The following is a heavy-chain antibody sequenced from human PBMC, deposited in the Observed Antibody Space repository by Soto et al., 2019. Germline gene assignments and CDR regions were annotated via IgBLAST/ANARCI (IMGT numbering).Heavy chain of an antibody. CDR2: FIPIFGTA. CDR3: ARGPPYCSSTSCYMGYFQH. D-gene: IGHD2-2*02. Sequence: QVQLVQSGAEVKKPGSSVKVSCKASGGTFSSYAISWVRQAPGQGLEWMGGFIPIFGTANYAQKFQGRVTITADESTSTAYMELSSLRSEDTAVYYCARGPPYCSSTSCYMGYFQHWGQGTLVTVSS. V-gene: IGHV1-69*01. J-gene: IGHJ1*01. CDR1: GGTFSSYA.